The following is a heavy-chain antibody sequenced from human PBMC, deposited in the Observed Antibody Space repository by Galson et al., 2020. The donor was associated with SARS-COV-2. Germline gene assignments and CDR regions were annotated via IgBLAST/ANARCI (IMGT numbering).Heavy chain of an antibody. CDR3: ARAHANTYYDFWSGYYNAFDI. CDR2: IKQDGSEK. Sequence: GGSLRLSCAASGFTFSSYWMSWVRQAPGKGLEWVANIKQDGSEKYYVDSVKGRFTISRDNAKNSLYLQMNSLRAEDTAVYYCARAHANTYYDFWSGYYNAFDIWGQGTMVTVSS. V-gene: IGHV3-7*01. D-gene: IGHD3-3*01. J-gene: IGHJ3*02. CDR1: GFTFSSYW.